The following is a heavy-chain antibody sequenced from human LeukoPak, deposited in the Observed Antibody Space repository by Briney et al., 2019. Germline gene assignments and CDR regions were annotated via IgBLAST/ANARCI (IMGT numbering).Heavy chain of an antibody. V-gene: IGHV3-43*02. J-gene: IGHJ3*02. CDR1: GFTFDGYA. Sequence: GGSPRLSCAASGFTFDGYAMHWVRQAPGKGLEWVSLISGVGGITYYADSVKGRFTISRDNSKNSLYLQMNSLRTEDTALYYCAKLVVRDAFDIWGQGTMVTVSS. CDR3: AKLVVRDAFDI. D-gene: IGHD3-10*01. CDR2: ISGVGGIT.